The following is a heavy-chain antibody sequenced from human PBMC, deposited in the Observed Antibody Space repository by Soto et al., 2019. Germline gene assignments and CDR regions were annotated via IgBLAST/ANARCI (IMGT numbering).Heavy chain of an antibody. Sequence: PGGSLRLSCAASGFTFNTYGMHWVRQAPGKGLEWVAAISGSGGSTYYADSVKGRFTISRDNSKNTLYLQMNSLRAEDTAVYYCAKGSVQLWFDHFDYWGQGTLVTVSS. V-gene: IGHV3-23*01. D-gene: IGHD5-18*01. CDR3: AKGSVQLWFDHFDY. CDR2: ISGSGGST. J-gene: IGHJ4*02. CDR1: GFTFNTYG.